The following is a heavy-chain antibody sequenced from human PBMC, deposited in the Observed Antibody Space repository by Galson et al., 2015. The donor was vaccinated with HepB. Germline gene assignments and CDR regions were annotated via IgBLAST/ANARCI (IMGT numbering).Heavy chain of an antibody. CDR3: AREVPAHYYMDV. D-gene: IGHD2-2*01. CDR2: IYRGGNT. CDR1: GFTVITNY. V-gene: IGHV3-53*01. Sequence: SLRLSCAASGFTVITNYMNWVRQAPGKGLEWVSVIYRGGNTYYADSVKGRFIISRDNSKNTLYLQMNSLRVEDTAVYFCAREVPAHYYMDVWGRGTTVTVSS. J-gene: IGHJ6*03.